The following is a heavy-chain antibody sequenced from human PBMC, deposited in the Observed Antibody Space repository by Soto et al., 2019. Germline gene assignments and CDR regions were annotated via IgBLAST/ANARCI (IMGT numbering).Heavy chain of an antibody. D-gene: IGHD3-9*01. J-gene: IGHJ5*02. CDR1: GAPITSNY. CDR2: LDHQGYS. CDR3: ARVPVKGYFDWLDP. V-gene: IGHV4-59*01. Sequence: NPSETLSLTCSVSGAPITSNYWTWIRQPPGKGLEWIGYLDHQGYSNYSPSLRSRVSMSIDTSKNQLSLKVHSVTAADTAVYYCARVPVKGYFDWLDPWGQGTLVTVSS.